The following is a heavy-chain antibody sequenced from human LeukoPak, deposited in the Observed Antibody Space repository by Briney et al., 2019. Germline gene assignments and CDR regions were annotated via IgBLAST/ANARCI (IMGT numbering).Heavy chain of an antibody. CDR3: ARGPSGSYYDAFDT. D-gene: IGHD1-26*01. V-gene: IGHV1-2*02. Sequence: ASVKVSCKASGYTFTGYYMHWVRQAPGQGLEWMGWINPNSGGTNYAQKFQGRVTMTRDTSTSTVYMELSSLRSEDTAVYYCARGPSGSYYDAFDTWGQGTMVTVSS. J-gene: IGHJ3*02. CDR1: GYTFTGYY. CDR2: INPNSGGT.